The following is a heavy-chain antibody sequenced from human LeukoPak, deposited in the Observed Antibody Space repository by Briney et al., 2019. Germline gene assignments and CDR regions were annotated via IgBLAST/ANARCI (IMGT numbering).Heavy chain of an antibody. Sequence: ASVKVPCKASGYTFTSYYMHWVRQAPGQGLEWMGIINPSGGSTSYAQKFQGRVTMTRDTSTSTVYMELSSPRSEDTAVYYCARALVEMATIVGASPPEPVDYWGQGTLVTVSS. V-gene: IGHV1-46*01. CDR2: INPSGGST. CDR1: GYTFTSYY. D-gene: IGHD5-24*01. CDR3: ARALVEMATIVGASPPEPVDY. J-gene: IGHJ4*02.